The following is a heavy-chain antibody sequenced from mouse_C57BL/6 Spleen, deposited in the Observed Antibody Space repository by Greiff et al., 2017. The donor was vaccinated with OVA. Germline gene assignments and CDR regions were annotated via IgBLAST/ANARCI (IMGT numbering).Heavy chain of an antibody. Sequence: QVQLQQPGAELVKPGASVKLSCKASGYTFTSYWMHWVKQRPGRGLEWIGRIDPNSGGTKYNEKFKSQATLTVDKPSSTAYMQLSSLTSEDSAVYDCARNYGSSYGDYAMDYWGQGTSVTVSS. D-gene: IGHD1-1*01. CDR3: ARNYGSSYGDYAMDY. V-gene: IGHV1-72*01. CDR1: GYTFTSYW. CDR2: IDPNSGGT. J-gene: IGHJ4*01.